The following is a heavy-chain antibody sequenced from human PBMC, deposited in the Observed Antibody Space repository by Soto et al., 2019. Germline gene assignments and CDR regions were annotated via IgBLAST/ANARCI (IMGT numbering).Heavy chain of an antibody. CDR3: ASYYYDSSGYYERGLFDP. CDR1: GGTFSSYA. V-gene: IGHV1-69*01. J-gene: IGHJ5*02. CDR2: IIPIFGTA. Sequence: QVQLLQSGAEVKKPGSSVKVSCKASGGTFSSYAISWVRQAPGQGLEWMGGIIPIFGTANYAQKFQGRVTITADESTSTAYMELSSLRYEDTAVYYCASYYYDSSGYYERGLFDPWGQGTMVTVSS. D-gene: IGHD3-22*01.